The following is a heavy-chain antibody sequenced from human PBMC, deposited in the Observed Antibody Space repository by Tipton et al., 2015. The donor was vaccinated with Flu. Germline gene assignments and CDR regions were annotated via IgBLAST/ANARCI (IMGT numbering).Heavy chain of an antibody. J-gene: IGHJ4*02. D-gene: IGHD5-24*01. CDR2: IVGTSGT. CDR3: AKDYISGDGFWDFDY. V-gene: IGHV3-23*01. CDR1: GFNFGSYA. Sequence: SLRLSCVASGFNFGSYAMSWVRQAPGRGLEWASGIVGTSGTFYAESVKGRFTIARDTSKNTVYLQMNSLRVEDTAVYYCAKDYISGDGFWDFDYWGQGTLATVSS.